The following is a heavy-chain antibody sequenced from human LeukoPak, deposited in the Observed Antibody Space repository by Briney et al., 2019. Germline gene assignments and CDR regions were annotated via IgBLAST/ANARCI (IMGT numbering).Heavy chain of an antibody. J-gene: IGHJ4*02. V-gene: IGHV1-2*02. CDR2: NNPNSGVT. CDR3: ARHGEDSSGYYWDGEGFDY. Sequence: ASVKVSCKASAYMFTDYYIHWVRQAPGQGLEWMGWNNPNSGVTNFAQKFQGKVSMTRDTSISTAYMELSSLRSDDTAVYYCARHGEDSSGYYWDGEGFDYWGQGTLVTVSS. D-gene: IGHD3-22*01. CDR1: AYMFTDYY.